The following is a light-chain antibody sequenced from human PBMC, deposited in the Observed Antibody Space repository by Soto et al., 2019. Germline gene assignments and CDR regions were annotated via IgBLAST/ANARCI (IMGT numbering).Light chain of an antibody. V-gene: IGKV1-5*01. CDR2: DAS. CDR1: QSISSW. CDR3: QQYNSYSRT. J-gene: IGKJ1*01. Sequence: DIQMTQSPSTLSAYVGDSVTITCRASQSISSWLAWYQQKPGKAPKLLIYDASSLESGVPSRFSGSGSGTEFTLTISSLQPDDFATYYCQQYNSYSRTFGQGTKVDIK.